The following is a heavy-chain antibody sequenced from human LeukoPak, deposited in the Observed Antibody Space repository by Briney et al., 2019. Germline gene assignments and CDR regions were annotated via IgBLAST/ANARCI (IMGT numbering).Heavy chain of an antibody. CDR3: ARYVGGRWFGDPFDY. J-gene: IGHJ4*02. Sequence: GGSLRLSCAASGFTFSSYDMHWVRQATGKGPEWVSAIGTAGDTYYPGSVKGRFTISRDNAKNTLYLQMNSLRAEDTAVYYCARYVGGRWFGDPFDYWGQGTLVTVSS. CDR1: GFTFSSYD. D-gene: IGHD3-10*01. CDR2: IGTAGDT. V-gene: IGHV3-13*01.